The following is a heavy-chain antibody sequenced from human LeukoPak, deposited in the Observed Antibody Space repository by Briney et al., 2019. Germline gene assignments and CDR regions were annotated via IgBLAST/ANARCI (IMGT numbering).Heavy chain of an antibody. J-gene: IGHJ4*02. CDR2: IYHSGST. Sequence: SETLSLTCTVSGYSISSGYYWGWIRQPPGKGLEWIGSIYHSGSTYYNPSLKSRVTISVDTSKNQFSLKLSSVTAADTAVYYCASESVVTAAVDYWGQGTLVTVSS. D-gene: IGHD4-23*01. V-gene: IGHV4-38-2*02. CDR1: GYSISSGYY. CDR3: ASESVVTAAVDY.